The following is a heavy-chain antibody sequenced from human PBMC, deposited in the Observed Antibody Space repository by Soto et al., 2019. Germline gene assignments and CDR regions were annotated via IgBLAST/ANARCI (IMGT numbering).Heavy chain of an antibody. V-gene: IGHV4-30-4*01. CDR3: ARILMNYYRLDY. D-gene: IGHD3-10*01. CDR2: IYYSGST. CDR1: GASINSGDYY. J-gene: IGHJ4*02. Sequence: ASETLSLTCTVSGASINSGDYYWSWIRQPPGKGLEWIGHIYYSGSTYYNPSLKSRAGISVDSSKSQVSLKLTSVTAADTAVYLCARILMNYYRLDYWGQGDLVTVSS.